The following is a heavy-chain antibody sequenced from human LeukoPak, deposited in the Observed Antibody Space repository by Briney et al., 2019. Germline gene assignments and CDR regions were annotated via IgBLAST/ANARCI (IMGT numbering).Heavy chain of an antibody. CDR2: ISTSGST. Sequence: SETLSLTCTVSGGSISNFYWSWIRQPAGKGLEWIGRISTSGSTYYNPSLKSRITMSLDTSKNQFSLRLSSVTAADTAVYYCAREYNIAAAGIDFWGQGTLVTVSS. CDR3: AREYNIAAAGIDF. CDR1: GGSISNFY. D-gene: IGHD6-13*01. V-gene: IGHV4-4*07. J-gene: IGHJ4*02.